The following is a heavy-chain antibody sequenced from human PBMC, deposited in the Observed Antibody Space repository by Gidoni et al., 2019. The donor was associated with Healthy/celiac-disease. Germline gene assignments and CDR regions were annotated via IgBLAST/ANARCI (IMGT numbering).Heavy chain of an antibody. D-gene: IGHD2-15*01. J-gene: IGHJ4*02. CDR3: AKDYTGYCSGGSCYSFPDY. CDR2: ISWDGGST. Sequence: EVQLVESGGVVVQPGGSLRLSCAASVFTFDDYPMHWVRQAPGKGLEWVSLISWDGGSTYYADSVKGRFTISRDNSKNSLYLQMNSLRTEDTALYYCAKDYTGYCSGGSCYSFPDYWGQGTLVTVSS. V-gene: IGHV3-43*01. CDR1: VFTFDDYP.